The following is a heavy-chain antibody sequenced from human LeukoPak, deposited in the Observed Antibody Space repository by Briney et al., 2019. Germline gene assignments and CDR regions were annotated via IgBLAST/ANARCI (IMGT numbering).Heavy chain of an antibody. V-gene: IGHV4-59*01. Sequence: SETLSLTCTVSGGSISSYYWSWIRQPPGKGLEWIGYIYYSGSTNYNPSLKSRVTISVDTSKNQFSLKLSSVTAADTAVYYCARSGGYATTWDYWGQGTLVTVSS. CDR2: IYYSGST. J-gene: IGHJ4*02. D-gene: IGHD3-16*01. CDR3: ARSGGYATTWDY. CDR1: GGSISSYY.